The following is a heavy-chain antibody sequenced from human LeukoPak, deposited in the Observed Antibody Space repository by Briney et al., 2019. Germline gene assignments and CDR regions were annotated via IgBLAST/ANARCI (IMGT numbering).Heavy chain of an antibody. CDR3: AKIGGRYNY. V-gene: IGHV3-23*01. Sequence: GGSLRLSCAASGFTFSSYAMSWVRQAPGKGLEWVSSINNNGVSTYYADSVKGRFTISRDNSKSTLYLQMNSLRAEDTAVYYCAKIGGRYNYWGQGTLVTVSS. CDR1: GFTFSSYA. J-gene: IGHJ4*02. CDR2: INNNGVST. D-gene: IGHD3-10*01.